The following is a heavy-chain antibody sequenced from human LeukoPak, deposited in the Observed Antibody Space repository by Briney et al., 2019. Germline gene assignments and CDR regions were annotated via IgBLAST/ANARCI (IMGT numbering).Heavy chain of an antibody. CDR1: GYTFTSYY. CDR2: INPSGGST. CDR3: ARSYYDILTGYYQPDS. J-gene: IGHJ4*02. D-gene: IGHD3-9*01. V-gene: IGHV1-46*01. Sequence: GASVKVSCKASGYTFTSYYMHWVRQAPGQGLEWMGIINPSGGSTSYAQKFQGRVTMTRDTSTSTVYMELSSLRSEDTAVYYCARSYYDILTGYYQPDSWGQGTLLTVSS.